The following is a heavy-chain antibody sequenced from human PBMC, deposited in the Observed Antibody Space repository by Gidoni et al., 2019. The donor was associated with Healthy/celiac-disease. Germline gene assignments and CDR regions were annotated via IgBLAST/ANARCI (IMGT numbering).Heavy chain of an antibody. D-gene: IGHD7-27*01. CDR1: GFTFSSYS. CDR3: ARESGWGSSWYFDL. Sequence: EVQLVESGGGLVKPGGSLRLSCAASGFTFSSYSMNWVRQAPGKGLEWVSSISSSSSYIYYADSVKGRFTISRDNAKNSLYLQMNSLRAEDTAVYYCARESGWGSSWYFDLWGRGTLVTVSS. V-gene: IGHV3-21*01. J-gene: IGHJ2*01. CDR2: ISSSSSYI.